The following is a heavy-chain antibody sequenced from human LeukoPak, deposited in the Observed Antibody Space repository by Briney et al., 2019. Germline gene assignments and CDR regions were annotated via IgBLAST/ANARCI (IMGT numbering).Heavy chain of an antibody. CDR3: VRDLGLASGGS. CDR1: GGTFSSYA. Sequence: ASVKVSCKASGGTFSSYAISWVRQAPGQGLEWMGGIIPIFGTANYAQKFQGRVTITADESTSTAYMELSSLRSEDTAVYYCVRDLGLASGGSWGQGTLVTVSS. J-gene: IGHJ4*02. V-gene: IGHV1-69*01. D-gene: IGHD2-15*01. CDR2: IIPIFGTA.